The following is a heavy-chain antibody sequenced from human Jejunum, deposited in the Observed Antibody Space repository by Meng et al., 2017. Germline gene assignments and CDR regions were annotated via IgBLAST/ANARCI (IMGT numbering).Heavy chain of an antibody. CDR3: ARDHMGSLDY. CDR1: GGSVSRAGYQ. CDR2: AST. J-gene: IGHJ4*02. V-gene: IGHV4-61*08. Sequence: QGQLQESGPGLVRPSETLSLICTVSGGSVSRAGYQWGWIRQPPGKGLEWIGYASTNYNPSLKSRVTISLDTSRNQFSLSLSSVTAADTAVYYCARDHMGSLDYWGQGILVTVSS. D-gene: IGHD1-26*01.